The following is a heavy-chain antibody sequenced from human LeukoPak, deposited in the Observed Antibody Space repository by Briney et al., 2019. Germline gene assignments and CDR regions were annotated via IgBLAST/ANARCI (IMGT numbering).Heavy chain of an antibody. D-gene: IGHD3-22*01. CDR1: GYTFTSYC. CDR2: INPSGGST. Sequence: ASVKVSCKASGYTFTSYCMHWVRQAPGQGLEGMGIINPSGGSTSYAQKFQGRVTMTRDTSTSTVYMELSSLRSEDTAVYYCARETXGSDTYYFDSXXYGGYWGQXTLVXXSS. CDR3: ARETXGSDTYYFDSXXYGGY. J-gene: IGHJ4*02. V-gene: IGHV1-46*01.